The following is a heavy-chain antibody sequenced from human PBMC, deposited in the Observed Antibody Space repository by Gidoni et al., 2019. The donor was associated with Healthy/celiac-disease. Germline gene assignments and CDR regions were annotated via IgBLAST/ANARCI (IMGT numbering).Heavy chain of an antibody. CDR2: IRSSSSYI. CDR1: GFPFSSYS. D-gene: IGHD5-12*01. CDR3: ARVPWMSTQGAVDY. J-gene: IGHJ4*02. Sequence: EVQLVASGGGLVKPGGSLRPSCAASGFPFSSYSMNWVRQAPGKGLEWVSSIRSSSSYIYYADSVKGRFTISRDNAKNSLYLQMNSLRAEDTAVYYCARVPWMSTQGAVDYWGQGTLVTVSS. V-gene: IGHV3-21*01.